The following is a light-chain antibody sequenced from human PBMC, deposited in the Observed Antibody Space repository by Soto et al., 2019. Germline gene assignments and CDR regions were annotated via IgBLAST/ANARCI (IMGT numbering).Light chain of an antibody. CDR2: DAS. V-gene: IGKV3-11*01. CDR3: QQRSNWPPEYT. J-gene: IGKJ2*01. CDR1: QSVSSY. Sequence: EIVLTQSPATLSLSPGERVTLSCRASQSVSSYLAWYQQKPGQAPRLLIYDASSRATGIPGRFSGSGSGTDFTLTISSLEPEDFAVYYCQQRSNWPPEYTFGQGTKLEIK.